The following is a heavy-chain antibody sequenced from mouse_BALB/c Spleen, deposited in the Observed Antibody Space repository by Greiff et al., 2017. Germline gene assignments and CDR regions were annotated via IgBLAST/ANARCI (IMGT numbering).Heavy chain of an antibody. J-gene: IGHJ1*01. CDR3: ARNAKFGITTVNWYFDV. CDR2: ISSGSSTI. CDR1: GFTFSSFG. V-gene: IGHV5-17*02. D-gene: IGHD1-1*01. Sequence: EVQLVESGGGLVQPGGSLKLSCAASGFTFSSFGMHWVRQAPEKGLEWVAYISSGSSTIYYADTVKGRFTISRDNPKNTLFLQMTSLRSEDTAMYYCARNAKFGITTVNWYFDVWGAGTTVTVSS.